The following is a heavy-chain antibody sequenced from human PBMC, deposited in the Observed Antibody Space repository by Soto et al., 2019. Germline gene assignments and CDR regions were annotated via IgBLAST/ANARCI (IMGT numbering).Heavy chain of an antibody. CDR3: AKGEWELPTYFDY. CDR2: INDGGTTT. V-gene: IGHV3-23*01. CDR1: GFTSSNYA. Sequence: EVQLLESGGGLVQPGGSLRLACAASGFTSSNYAMTWVRQAPGKGLEWITTINDGGTTTFYADSVKGRFTISRDNSENTLYLQMSSLRAEDTAIYYCAKGEWELPTYFDYWGQGTLVTVSS. D-gene: IGHD1-26*01. J-gene: IGHJ4*02.